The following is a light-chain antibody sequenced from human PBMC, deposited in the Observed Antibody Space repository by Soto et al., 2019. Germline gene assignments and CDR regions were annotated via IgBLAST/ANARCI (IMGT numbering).Light chain of an antibody. V-gene: IGKV3-20*01. J-gene: IGKJ1*01. CDR3: HQYDSSPST. Sequence: EIVLTQSPGTLSLSPGERAALSCRASQSLNSNYLAWYQQKPGQAPRLLIYGASNWATGIPDRFSGSGSGTDFTLTISSLEPDDFAVYYCHQYDSSPSTFGQGTRVEVK. CDR1: QSLNSNY. CDR2: GAS.